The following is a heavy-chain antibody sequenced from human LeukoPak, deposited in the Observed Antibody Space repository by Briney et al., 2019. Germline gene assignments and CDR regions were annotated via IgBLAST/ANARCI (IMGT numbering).Heavy chain of an antibody. CDR2: ITTGGSSI. CDR1: GFTFSAYA. D-gene: IGHD2-2*01. CDR3: ARAGLYSTSGLEY. J-gene: IGHJ4*02. Sequence: GGSLRLSCAASGFTFSAYAMTWVRQAAGKGLECVSHITTGGSSIFYADSVKGRFTISRDNAKNSLYLQMDNLRADDTAVYYCARAGLYSTSGLEYWGQGTLVTVSS. V-gene: IGHV3-48*04.